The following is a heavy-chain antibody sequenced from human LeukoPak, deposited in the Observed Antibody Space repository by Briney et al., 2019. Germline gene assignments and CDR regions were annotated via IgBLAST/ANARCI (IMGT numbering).Heavy chain of an antibody. CDR3: ARVRHDYVWGSYRYYYYYYYYMDV. J-gene: IGHJ6*03. Sequence: SETLSLTCSVSGDSISYFYWSWIRQAAGKGLEWIGRISGSGSTDYNASLKSRVTMSVDTSKSQLSLKVISVTAADTAVYYCARVRHDYVWGSYRYYYYYYYYMDVWGKGTTVTVSS. V-gene: IGHV4-4*07. CDR2: ISGSGST. D-gene: IGHD3-16*02. CDR1: GDSISYFY.